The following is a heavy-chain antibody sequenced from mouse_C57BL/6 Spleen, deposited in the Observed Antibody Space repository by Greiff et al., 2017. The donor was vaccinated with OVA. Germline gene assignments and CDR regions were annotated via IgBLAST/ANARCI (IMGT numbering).Heavy chain of an antibody. V-gene: IGHV5-6*01. Sequence: EVQVVESGGDLVKPGGSLKLSCAASGFTFSSYGMSWVRQTPDKRLEWVATISSGGSYTYYPDSVKGRFTISRDNAKNTLYLQMSSLKSEDTAMYYGARQEGSPLRLYFDYWGQGTTLTVSS. CDR1: GFTFSSYG. CDR2: ISSGGSYT. J-gene: IGHJ2*01. D-gene: IGHD1-2*01. CDR3: ARQEGSPLRLYFDY.